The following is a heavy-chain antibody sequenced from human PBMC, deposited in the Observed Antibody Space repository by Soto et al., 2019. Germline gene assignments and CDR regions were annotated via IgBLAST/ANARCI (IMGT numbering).Heavy chain of an antibody. D-gene: IGHD2-15*01. CDR3: ARYYCSGTCYYFDY. CDR1: VGPITSYH. CDR2: IYYTGST. Sequence: SETLSLTCIVSVGPITSYHWSWIRQTPGKGLEWIGYIYYTGSTNYNPSLKSRLSFSVDTSKNQFSLKLSSVTAADTAVYYCARYYCSGTCYYFDYWGQGTLVTVSS. V-gene: IGHV4-59*01. J-gene: IGHJ4*02.